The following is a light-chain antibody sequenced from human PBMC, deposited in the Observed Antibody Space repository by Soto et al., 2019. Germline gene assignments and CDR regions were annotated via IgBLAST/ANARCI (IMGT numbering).Light chain of an antibody. Sequence: DIQMTQSPSTLSASVGERVTIACRASQSVNTWLAWYQKKPGKPPKLLIYDASSLQSGVPSRFSGSGSGTEFTLTISSLQPDDFATYYCQQSNSDSNFGQGTKVDIK. V-gene: IGKV1-5*01. CDR3: QQSNSDSN. CDR2: DAS. J-gene: IGKJ1*01. CDR1: QSVNTW.